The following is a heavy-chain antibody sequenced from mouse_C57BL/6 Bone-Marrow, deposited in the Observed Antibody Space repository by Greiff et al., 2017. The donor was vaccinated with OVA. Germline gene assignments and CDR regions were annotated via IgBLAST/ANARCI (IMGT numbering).Heavy chain of an antibody. J-gene: IGHJ1*03. D-gene: IGHD1-1*01. CDR1: GFTFSDFY. Sequence: EVKLVESGGGLVQSGRSLRLSCATSGFTFSDFYMEWVRQAPGKGLEWIAASRNKANDYTTEYSASVKGRFIVSRDTSQSILYLQMNALRAEDTAIYYCARDGPNYGSRDWYFDVWGTGTTVTVSS. V-gene: IGHV7-1*01. CDR2: SRNKANDYTT. CDR3: ARDGPNYGSRDWYFDV.